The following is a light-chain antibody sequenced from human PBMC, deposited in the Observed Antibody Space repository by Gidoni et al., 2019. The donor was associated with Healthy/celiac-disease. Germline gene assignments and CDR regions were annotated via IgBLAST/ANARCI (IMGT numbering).Light chain of an antibody. V-gene: IGKV3-11*01. Sequence: EIVLTQSPATLSLSPGERATLSCRASRSVSSYLAWYQQKPGQAPKLLIYDASNRATGIPDRFSGSGSGTAFHLTISSLEPEDFAVYYCQQRSNWLALTFGGGTKVEIK. CDR3: QQRSNWLALT. CDR1: RSVSSY. J-gene: IGKJ4*01. CDR2: DAS.